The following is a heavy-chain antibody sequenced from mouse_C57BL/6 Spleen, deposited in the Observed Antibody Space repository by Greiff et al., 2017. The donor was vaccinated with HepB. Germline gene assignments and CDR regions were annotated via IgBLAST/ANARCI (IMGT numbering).Heavy chain of an antibody. J-gene: IGHJ2*01. CDR2: VYPYNGGT. Sequence: EVQLQQSGPVLVKPGPSVKISCKASGFTFTDYYMHWVKQSHGKSLEWIGLVYPYNGGTSYNQKFKGKATLTVDTSSSTAYMELNSLTSEESAVYYCARLGIYYDYEGEYYFDYWGQGTTLTVSS. CDR1: GFTFTDYY. V-gene: IGHV1-36*01. D-gene: IGHD2-4*01. CDR3: ARLGIYYDYEGEYYFDY.